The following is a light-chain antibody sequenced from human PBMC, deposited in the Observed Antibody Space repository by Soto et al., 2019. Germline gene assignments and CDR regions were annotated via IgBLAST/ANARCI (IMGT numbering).Light chain of an antibody. Sequence: DAVLTQSPLSLPVTPGQPASISCRSSQSLEYSDGKTYLNRYQQRPGQSPRRLIYKVSNRDFGVPDRFSGSGSGTAFTLEISRVEAEDVGVYYCMQGSYWPWTFGQGTKVEIK. J-gene: IGKJ1*01. CDR3: MQGSYWPWT. V-gene: IGKV2-30*01. CDR2: KVS. CDR1: QSLEYSDGKTY.